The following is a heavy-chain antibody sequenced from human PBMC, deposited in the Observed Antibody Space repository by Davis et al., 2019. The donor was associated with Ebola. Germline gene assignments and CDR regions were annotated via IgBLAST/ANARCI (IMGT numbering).Heavy chain of an antibody. CDR1: GFTFDDYG. Sequence: PGGSLRLSCAASGFTFDDYGMSWVRQAPGKGLEWVSGINWNGGSTGYADSVKGRFTISRDNAKNSLFLQMNSLRAEDTAVYYCAREEHWTGKDYYGMDVWGQGTTVTVSS. CDR3: AREEHWTGKDYYGMDV. D-gene: IGHD1-14*01. V-gene: IGHV3-20*04. J-gene: IGHJ6*02. CDR2: INWNGGST.